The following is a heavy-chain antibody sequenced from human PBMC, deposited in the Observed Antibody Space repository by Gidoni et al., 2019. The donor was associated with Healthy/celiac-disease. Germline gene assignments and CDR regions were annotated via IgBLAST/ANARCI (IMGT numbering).Heavy chain of an antibody. J-gene: IGHJ4*02. Sequence: QVTLKESGPVLVKPTETLPLTCTVSGFSLSNARMGVSWIRQPPGKALEWLAHIFSNDEKSYSTSLKSRLTISKDTSKSQVVLTMTNMDPVDTATYHCARIRTGGISSSWYFGFDYWGQGTLVTVSS. V-gene: IGHV2-26*01. CDR1: GFSLSNARMG. CDR3: ARIRTGGISSSWYFGFDY. CDR2: IFSNDEK. D-gene: IGHD6-13*01.